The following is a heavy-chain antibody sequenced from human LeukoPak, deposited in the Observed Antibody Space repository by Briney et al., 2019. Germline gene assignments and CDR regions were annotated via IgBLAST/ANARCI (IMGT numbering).Heavy chain of an antibody. D-gene: IGHD5-12*01. CDR1: GFTFSGYY. CDR2: ISSSGSTI. CDR3: ARGFASGYGRYYYYGMDV. V-gene: IGHV3-11*01. J-gene: IGHJ6*02. Sequence: GGSLRLSCAASGFTFSGYYMSWIRQAPGKGLEWVSYISSSGSTIYYADSVKGRFTISRDNAKNSLYPQMNSLRAEDTAVYYCARGFASGYGRYYYYGMDVWGQGTTVTVS.